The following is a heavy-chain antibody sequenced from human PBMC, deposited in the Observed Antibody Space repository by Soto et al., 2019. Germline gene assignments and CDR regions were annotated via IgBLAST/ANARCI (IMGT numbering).Heavy chain of an antibody. CDR2: INSKSGDT. CDR3: AREIVVGGKPLEY. CDR1: GYTFTGHF. D-gene: IGHD3-22*01. Sequence: ASVKVSCKASGYTFTGHFMHWVRQAPGQGLEWMGWINSKSGDTNYAQKFQGRVTMTRDTSVSTAYMELSRLTSDDTAVYYCAREIVVGGKPLEYLGQGTLISVSS. V-gene: IGHV1-2*02. J-gene: IGHJ4*02.